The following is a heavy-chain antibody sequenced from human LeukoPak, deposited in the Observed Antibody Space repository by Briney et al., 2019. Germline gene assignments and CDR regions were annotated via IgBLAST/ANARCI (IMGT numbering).Heavy chain of an antibody. CDR1: GFTFSSYE. V-gene: IGHV3-48*03. Sequence: GGSLRLSCAASGFTFSSYEMNWVRQAPGKGLEWVSYISSSGSTIYYADSVKGRFTISRDNAKNSLYLQMNSLRAEDTALYYCARDKAHVGGFGELKQVKNYDYYYMDVWGKGTTVTVSS. D-gene: IGHD3-10*01. CDR3: ARDKAHVGGFGELKQVKNYDYYYMDV. J-gene: IGHJ6*03. CDR2: ISSSGSTI.